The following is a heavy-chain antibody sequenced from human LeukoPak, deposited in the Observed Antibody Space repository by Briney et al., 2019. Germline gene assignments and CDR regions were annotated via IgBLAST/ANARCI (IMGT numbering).Heavy chain of an antibody. D-gene: IGHD2-8*01. CDR2: IYTSGST. CDR1: GGSISSYY. Sequence: PSETLSLTCTVSGGSISSYYWSWIRQPAGKGLEWIGRIYTSGSTNYNPSLKSRVTMSVGTSKNQFSLKLSSVTAADTAVYYWARDRAMAGTNDSFDIWGQGTMVTVSS. CDR3: ARDRAMAGTNDSFDI. J-gene: IGHJ3*02. V-gene: IGHV4-4*07.